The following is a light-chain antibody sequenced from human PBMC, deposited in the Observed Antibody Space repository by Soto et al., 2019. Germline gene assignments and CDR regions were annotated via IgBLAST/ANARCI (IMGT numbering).Light chain of an antibody. V-gene: IGLV2-14*01. CDR2: EVT. Sequence: QSVLTQPASVSGSPGQSITISCTGTSSDVGGYSYVSWYQQHPGKAPKLVIYEVTKRPSGVSNRFSGSKSGNTASLTISGLQAEDETDYYCSSYTSTNHVVFGGGTKVTVL. CDR3: SSYTSTNHVV. CDR1: SSDVGGYSY. J-gene: IGLJ2*01.